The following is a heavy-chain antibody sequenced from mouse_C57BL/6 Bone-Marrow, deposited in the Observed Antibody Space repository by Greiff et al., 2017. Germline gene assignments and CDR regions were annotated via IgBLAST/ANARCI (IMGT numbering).Heavy chain of an antibody. J-gene: IGHJ3*01. D-gene: IGHD1-1*01. V-gene: IGHV3-1*01. CDR1: GYSITSGYD. Sequence: EVQLQQSGPGMVKPSQSLSLSCTVTGYSITSGYDWHWIRHFPGNKLEWMGYISYSGSTNYNPSLKSRISITHDTSKNHFFLKLNSVTTEDTATYDCARGGGTLRPFAYWGQGTLVTVSA. CDR3: ARGGGTLRPFAY. CDR2: ISYSGST.